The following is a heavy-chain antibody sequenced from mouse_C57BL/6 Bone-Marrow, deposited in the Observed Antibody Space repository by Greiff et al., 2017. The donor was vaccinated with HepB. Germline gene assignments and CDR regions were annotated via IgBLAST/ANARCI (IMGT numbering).Heavy chain of an antibody. Sequence: QVQLQQSGAELVRPGTSVKVSCKASGYAFTNYLIEWVKQRPGQGLEWIGVINPGSGGTNYNEKFKGKATLTADKSSSTAYMQLSSLTSEDSAVYFCARFFYYYAMDYWGQGTSATVSS. V-gene: IGHV1-54*01. CDR3: ARFFYYYAMDY. CDR1: GYAFTNYL. CDR2: INPGSGGT. J-gene: IGHJ4*01.